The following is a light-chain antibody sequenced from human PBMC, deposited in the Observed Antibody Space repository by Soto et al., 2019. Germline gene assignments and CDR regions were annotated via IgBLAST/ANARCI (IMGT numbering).Light chain of an antibody. Sequence: EIVLTQSPATLSSSPGETATLSCRASQYVGTRLAWYQHKPGQAPRLLIYYTSNRATGIPARFSGSGSGTDFTLTINSLAPEDFAVYYCQQYNTWPRTFGQGTKVDIK. V-gene: IGKV3-11*01. CDR1: QYVGTR. J-gene: IGKJ1*01. CDR3: QQYNTWPRT. CDR2: YTS.